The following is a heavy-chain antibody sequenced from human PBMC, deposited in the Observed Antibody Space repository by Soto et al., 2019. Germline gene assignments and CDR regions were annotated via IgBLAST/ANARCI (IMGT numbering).Heavy chain of an antibody. CDR1: GYTFTSYD. J-gene: IGHJ6*02. V-gene: IGHV1-8*01. D-gene: IGHD6-13*01. Sequence: QVQLVQSGAEVKKPGASVKVSCKPSGYTFTSYDINWVRQATGQRLEWMGWMNPNSGNTGYAQKFQGRVTMTRNTSISTAYMELSSLRSEDTPVYYCARDGWYSSSWYDYYYYYGMDVWGQGTTVTVSS. CDR2: MNPNSGNT. CDR3: ARDGWYSSSWYDYYYYYGMDV.